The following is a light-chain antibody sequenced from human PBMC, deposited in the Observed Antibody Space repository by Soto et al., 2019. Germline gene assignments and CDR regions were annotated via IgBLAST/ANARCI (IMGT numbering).Light chain of an antibody. V-gene: IGKV4-1*01. J-gene: IGKJ4*01. CDR1: QTVFYTSNSRNY. CDR2: WAS. Sequence: DVVMTQSPDSLAVSLGERATINCKSSQTVFYTSNSRNYLAWYQQKPGQPPRLIILWASTRESGVPDRFSGSGSGTDVSLTISSLQAEDAAVYYCQPYYYVPLTFSGGTKVEVK. CDR3: QPYYYVPLT.